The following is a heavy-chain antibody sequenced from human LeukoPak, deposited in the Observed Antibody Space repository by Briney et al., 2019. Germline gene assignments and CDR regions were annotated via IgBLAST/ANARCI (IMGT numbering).Heavy chain of an antibody. CDR3: VKGEYYFDSSGYPQFDY. CDR1: GFTFSSYT. CDR2: ISFNGGST. Sequence: GGSLRLSCSASGFTFSSYTMHWVRQAPGKGLEYVSAISFNGGSTYYADSVKGRFTISRDNSKNTLYLQTSSLRAEDTAVYYCVKGEYYFDSSGYPQFDYWGQGILVTVSS. D-gene: IGHD3-22*01. V-gene: IGHV3-64D*06. J-gene: IGHJ4*02.